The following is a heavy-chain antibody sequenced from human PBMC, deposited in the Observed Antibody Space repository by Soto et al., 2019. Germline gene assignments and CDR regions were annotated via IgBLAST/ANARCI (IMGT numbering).Heavy chain of an antibody. CDR3: AKEDMDV. CDR1: GITFSSYA. CDR2: ISGSGGTT. V-gene: IGHV3-23*01. J-gene: IGHJ6*02. Sequence: EVQLLESGGGVVQPGGSLRLSCAASGITFSSYAMSWVRQAPGQGLEWVSSISGSGGTTYYRDSVKGRFANSRDNSRNTLFLQMSSLRAEDTAAYYCAKEDMDVWGQGTTVTVSS.